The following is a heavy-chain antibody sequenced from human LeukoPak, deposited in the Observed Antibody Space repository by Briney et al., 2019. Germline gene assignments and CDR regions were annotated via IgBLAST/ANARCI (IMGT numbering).Heavy chain of an antibody. CDR2: IKQDGSET. Sequence: PGGSLRLSCAASGFIFRNYWMSWVRRAPGKGLEWVANIKQDGSETYYVDSVRGRFTISRDNAEKSLYLQMNSLRVEDTAVYYCARDFWGAYRVDYFDYWGQGTQVTVSS. CDR3: ARDFWGAYRVDYFDY. D-gene: IGHD3-3*01. J-gene: IGHJ4*02. V-gene: IGHV3-7*01. CDR1: GFIFRNYW.